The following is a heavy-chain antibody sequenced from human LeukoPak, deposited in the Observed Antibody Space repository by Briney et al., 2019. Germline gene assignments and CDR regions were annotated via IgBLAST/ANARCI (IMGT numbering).Heavy chain of an antibody. D-gene: IGHD5-24*01. CDR2: IKGDGTVD. J-gene: IGHJ4*02. CDR1: GFHFNGHW. CDR3: ARDLGWLQFED. Sequence: GGSLRLSCTASGFHFNGHWMSWVRQAPGKGLEWVAHIKGDGTVDAYVVSVRGRFTVSRDNAKSSLYLQMSALTAEDTAVYYCARDLGWLQFEDWGQGTLVTVSS. V-gene: IGHV3-7*01.